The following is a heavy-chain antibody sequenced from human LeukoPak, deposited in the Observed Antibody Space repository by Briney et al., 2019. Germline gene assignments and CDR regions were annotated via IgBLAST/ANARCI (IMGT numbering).Heavy chain of an antibody. D-gene: IGHD6-19*01. CDR2: IVSSGDTT. CDR1: GFTFSSYA. V-gene: IGHV3-23*01. Sequence: GGSLRLSCAASGFTFSSYAMSWVRQAPGKGLEWVSAIVSSGDTTYYADSVKGRFTISRDNSKNTLYLQMNSLRAEGTAVYYCAKADGGQWPSSYYYYYMDVWGKGTTVTVSS. CDR3: AKADGGQWPSSYYYYYMDV. J-gene: IGHJ6*03.